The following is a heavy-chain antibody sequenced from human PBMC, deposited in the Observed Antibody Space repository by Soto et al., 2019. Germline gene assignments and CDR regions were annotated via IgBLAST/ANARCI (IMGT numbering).Heavy chain of an antibody. J-gene: IGHJ4*02. CDR1: GYTFTSYG. CDR2: ISAYNGNT. CDR3: ARDLRYSSKNY. V-gene: IGHV1-18*01. D-gene: IGHD6-19*01. Sequence: QVQLVQSGAEVKKPGASVKVSCKASGYTFTSYGISWVRQAPGQGLEWMGWISAYNGNTNYAQKLQGRVTMTTDTSTRPGYMELRSLRSDDTVVYYCARDLRYSSKNYWGQGTLGTVSS.